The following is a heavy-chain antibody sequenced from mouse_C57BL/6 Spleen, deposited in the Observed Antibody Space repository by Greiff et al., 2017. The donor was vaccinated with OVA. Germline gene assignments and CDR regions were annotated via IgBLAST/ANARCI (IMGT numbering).Heavy chain of an antibody. Sequence: VKLVESGAELARPGASVKLSCKASGYTFTSYGISWVKQRTGQGLEWIGEIYPRSGNTYYNEKFKGKATLTADKSSSTAYMELRSLTSEDSAVYFCARRDYDGVFFDYWGQGTTLTVSS. V-gene: IGHV1-81*01. J-gene: IGHJ2*01. CDR3: ARRDYDGVFFDY. CDR1: GYTFTSYG. CDR2: IYPRSGNT. D-gene: IGHD2-4*01.